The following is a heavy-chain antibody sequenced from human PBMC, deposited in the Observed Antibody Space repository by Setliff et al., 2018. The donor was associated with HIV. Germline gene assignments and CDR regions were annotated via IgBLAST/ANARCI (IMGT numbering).Heavy chain of an antibody. CDR3: ARDRGDYYYYMDV. Sequence: GGSLRLSCAASGFTFRHYSMNWVRQAPGKGLEWFSSITNNSDTLYAASVKGRFLISRDNAKNSLYLQMNSLRAEDTAIYYCARDRGDYYYYMDVWGKGTTVTVSS. J-gene: IGHJ6*03. CDR1: GFTFRHYS. V-gene: IGHV3-21*04. CDR2: ITNNSDT.